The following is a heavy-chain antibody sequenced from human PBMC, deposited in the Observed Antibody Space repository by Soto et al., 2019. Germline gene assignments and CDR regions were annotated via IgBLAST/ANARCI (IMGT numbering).Heavy chain of an antibody. CDR2: IYYSGST. J-gene: IGHJ6*02. CDR1: GGSISSYY. V-gene: IGHV4-59*01. CDR3: ARDGAVAGRMTRYYYYGMDV. Sequence: PSETLSLTCTVSGGSISSYYWSWIRQPPGKGLEWIGYIYYSGSTNYNPSLKSRVTISVDTSKNQFSLKLSSVTAADTAVYYCARDGAVAGRMTRYYYYGMDVWGQGTTVTVSS. D-gene: IGHD6-19*01.